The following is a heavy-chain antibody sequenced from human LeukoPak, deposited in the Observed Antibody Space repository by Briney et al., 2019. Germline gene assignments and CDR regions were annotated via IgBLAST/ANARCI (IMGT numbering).Heavy chain of an antibody. CDR3: ASSGPNWFDP. V-gene: IGHV4-34*01. CDR1: GGSFSGYY. D-gene: IGHD2-15*01. J-gene: IGHJ5*02. Sequence: PSETLSLTCAVYGGSFSGYYWSWIRQPPGKGLEWIGEINHSGSTNYNPSLKSRVTISVDTSKNQFSLKLSSVTAADTAVYYCASSGPNWFDPWGQGTLVTVSS. CDR2: INHSGST.